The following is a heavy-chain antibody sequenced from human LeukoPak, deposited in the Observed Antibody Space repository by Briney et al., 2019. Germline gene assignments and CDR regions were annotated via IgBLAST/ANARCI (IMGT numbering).Heavy chain of an antibody. CDR1: GGSFSGYY. CDR2: INHSGST. D-gene: IGHD3-10*01. J-gene: IGHJ4*02. Sequence: SETLSLTCAVYGGSFSGYYWSWIRQPPGKGLEWIGEINHSGSTNYNPSLKSRVTISVDTSKNQFSLKLSSVTAADTAVYYCARESLLYYYGSGSYKNPAHFDYWGQGTLVTVSS. V-gene: IGHV4-34*01. CDR3: ARESLLYYYGSGSYKNPAHFDY.